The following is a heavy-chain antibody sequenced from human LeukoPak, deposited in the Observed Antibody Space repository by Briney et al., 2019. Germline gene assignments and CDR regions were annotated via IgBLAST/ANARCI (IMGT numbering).Heavy chain of an antibody. J-gene: IGHJ3*02. CDR3: ARRTRRGAFDI. V-gene: IGHV4-34*01. CDR2: INHSGST. CDR1: DGSFSGYY. Sequence: PSETLSLTCAVYDGSFSGYYWSWIRQPPGKGLEWIGEINHSGSTNYNPSLKSRVTISVDTSKNQFSLKLSSVTAADTAVYYCARRTRRGAFDIWGQGTMVTVSS.